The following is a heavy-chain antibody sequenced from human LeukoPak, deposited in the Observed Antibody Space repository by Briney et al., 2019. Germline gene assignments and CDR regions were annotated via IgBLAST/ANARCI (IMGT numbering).Heavy chain of an antibody. D-gene: IGHD2-15*01. Sequence: GASVKVSCKASGYTFTSYAMHWVRQAPGQRLEWMGWINAGNGNTKYSQKFQGRVTITADESTSTAYMELSSLRSEDTAVYYCGASAATPGINYYYYGMDVWGQGTTVTVSS. CDR3: GASAATPGINYYYYGMDV. CDR1: GYTFTSYA. CDR2: INAGNGNT. V-gene: IGHV1-3*01. J-gene: IGHJ6*02.